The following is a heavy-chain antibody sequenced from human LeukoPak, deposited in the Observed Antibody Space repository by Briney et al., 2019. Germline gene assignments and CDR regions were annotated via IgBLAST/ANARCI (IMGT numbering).Heavy chain of an antibody. CDR2: IDSSGGYM. V-gene: IGHV3-21*01. CDR1: GFTFSSYE. CDR3: AKQGAGIRD. J-gene: IGHJ4*02. D-gene: IGHD6-19*01. Sequence: GGSLRLSCAASGFTFSSYEMNWVRQAPGKGLEWVSSIDSSGGYMFYADSVKGRFTISRDNAKNSLYLQMNSLRAEDTAVYYCAKQGAGIRDWGQGTLVTVSS.